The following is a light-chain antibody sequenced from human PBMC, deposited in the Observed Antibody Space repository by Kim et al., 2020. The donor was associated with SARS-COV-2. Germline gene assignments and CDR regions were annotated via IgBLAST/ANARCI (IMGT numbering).Light chain of an antibody. CDR1: VLAKRY. CDR3: HSAADNTWV. CDR2: KDT. V-gene: IGLV3-27*01. Sequence: SYELTQPSSVSLSPGQTARITCSGDVLAKRYARWFQQKPGQAPVMVLYKDTERPSGIPERFSGSSSGTTVTLTISGAQVEDEADYYCHSAADNTWVFGGGPQLTVL. J-gene: IGLJ3*02.